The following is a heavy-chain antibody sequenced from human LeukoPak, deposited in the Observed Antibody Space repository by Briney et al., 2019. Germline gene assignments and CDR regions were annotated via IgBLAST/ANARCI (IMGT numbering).Heavy chain of an antibody. Sequence: PSETLSLTCTVSGYSFSSGYYWGWLRQPPGKGVEWVGSIYHSGSTYYKPSLKSRVTISVDTSKNQFSLKLSSVSAADTAVYYCARDRESYYDFWSGLANNWFDPWGQGTLVTVSS. J-gene: IGHJ5*02. CDR3: ARDRESYYDFWSGLANNWFDP. D-gene: IGHD3-3*01. V-gene: IGHV4-38-2*02. CDR2: IYHSGST. CDR1: GYSFSSGYY.